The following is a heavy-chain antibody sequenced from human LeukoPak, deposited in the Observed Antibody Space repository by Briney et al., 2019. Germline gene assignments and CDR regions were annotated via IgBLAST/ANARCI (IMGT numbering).Heavy chain of an antibody. Sequence: ASVKVSCKASGYTFTGYYMHWVRQAPGQGLEWMGRINPNSGGTNYAQKFQGRVTMTRDTSISTAYMELSRLRSDDTAVYYCARDFIWFGELLGYWGQGTLVTVSS. J-gene: IGHJ4*02. V-gene: IGHV1-2*02. CDR1: GYTFTGYY. CDR2: INPNSGGT. D-gene: IGHD3-10*01. CDR3: ARDFIWFGELLGY.